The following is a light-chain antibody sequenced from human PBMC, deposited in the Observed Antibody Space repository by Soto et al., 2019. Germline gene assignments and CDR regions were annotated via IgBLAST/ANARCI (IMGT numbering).Light chain of an antibody. CDR1: SSDVGGYNY. V-gene: IGLV2-14*01. J-gene: IGLJ1*01. CDR3: SSHSTIGTLQV. CDR2: EVS. Sequence: QSALTQPRSVSGSPGQSVTISCTGTSSDVGGYNYVSWYQQHPGKAPKLMIYEVSIRTSGVSNRFSGSKSGNTASLTISGLQAEDEADYYCSSHSTIGTLQVFGPGTKLTVL.